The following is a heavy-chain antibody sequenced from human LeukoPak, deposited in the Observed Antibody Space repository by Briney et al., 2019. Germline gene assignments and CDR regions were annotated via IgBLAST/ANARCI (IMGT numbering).Heavy chain of an antibody. D-gene: IGHD3-10*01. CDR2: IYSSGST. V-gene: IGHV4-61*02. Sequence: SETLSLTCTVSGGSISSGSYYWSWIRQPAGKGLEWIGRIYSSGSTNYNPSLKSRVTISLETSKNQFSLKLSSVTAADTAVYYCARDPLRRFGTSFRASGYFDFWGQGTLVTVSS. CDR1: GGSISSGSYY. J-gene: IGHJ4*02. CDR3: ARDPLRRFGTSFRASGYFDF.